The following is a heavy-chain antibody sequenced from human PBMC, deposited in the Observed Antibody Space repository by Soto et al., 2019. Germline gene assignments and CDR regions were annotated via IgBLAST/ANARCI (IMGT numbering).Heavy chain of an antibody. D-gene: IGHD1-1*01. CDR3: ARIQRSAQPKPTRRKYYYYMDV. CDR2: MNPNSGNT. V-gene: IGHV1-8*01. Sequence: VSVKVSCKASGYTFTSYDINWVRQATGQGLEWMGWMNPNSGNTGYAQKFQGRVTRTRNTSISTAYMELSSLRSEDTAVYYCARIQRSAQPKPTRRKYYYYMDVWGKGTTVTVSS. J-gene: IGHJ6*03. CDR1: GYTFTSYD.